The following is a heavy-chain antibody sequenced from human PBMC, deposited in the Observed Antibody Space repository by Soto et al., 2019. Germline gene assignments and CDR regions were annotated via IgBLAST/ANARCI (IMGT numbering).Heavy chain of an antibody. CDR2: ISGSGGST. CDR1: GFTFSSYA. V-gene: IGHV3-23*04. J-gene: IGHJ5*02. CDR3: ASYPGIAVAGYNWFDP. Sequence: MQLVESGGGLVRSGGSLKLSCVSSGFTFSSYAMSWVRQAPGKGLEWVSAISGSGGSTYYADSVKGRFTISRDNSKNTLYLQMNSLRAEDTAVYYCASYPGIAVAGYNWFDPWGQGTLVTVSS. D-gene: IGHD6-19*01.